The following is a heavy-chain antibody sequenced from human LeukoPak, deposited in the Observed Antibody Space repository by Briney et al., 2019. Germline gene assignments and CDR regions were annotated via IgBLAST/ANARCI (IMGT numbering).Heavy chain of an antibody. CDR3: ARVPFGDYFDY. J-gene: IGHJ4*02. V-gene: IGHV4-59*01. Sequence: SETLSLTCTVSGGSISSYYWSWIRQPPGKGLEWIGYIHYSGSTNYNPSLKSRVTISVDTSKNQFSLKLSSVTAADTAVYYCARVPFGDYFDYWGQGTLVTVSS. CDR1: GGSISSYY. CDR2: IHYSGST. D-gene: IGHD3-10*01.